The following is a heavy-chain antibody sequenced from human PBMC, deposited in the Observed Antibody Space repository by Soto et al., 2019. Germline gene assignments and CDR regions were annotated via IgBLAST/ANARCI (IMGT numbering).Heavy chain of an antibody. J-gene: IGHJ5*02. Sequence: EVQLLESGGGLVQPGGSLRLSCAASGFSFSTYSMTWVRQAPGKGLEWVSTISNSGHITCYADSVKGRFSIPRDNSKNTLSVQMSSLRAEDTAVYYCAKDYWGTFGPWGQGTLVTVSS. V-gene: IGHV3-23*01. CDR1: GFSFSTYS. D-gene: IGHD3-16*01. CDR2: ISNSGHIT. CDR3: AKDYWGTFGP.